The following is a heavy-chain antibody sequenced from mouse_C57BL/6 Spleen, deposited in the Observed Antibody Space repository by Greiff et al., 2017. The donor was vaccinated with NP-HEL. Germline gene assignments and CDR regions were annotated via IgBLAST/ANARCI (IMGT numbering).Heavy chain of an antibody. Sequence: VQLQQSGPELVKPGASVKISCKASGYAFSSSWMNWVKQRPGKGLEWIGRIYPGDGDTNYNGKFKGKATLTADKSSSTAYMQLSSLTSEDSAVYFCARLRGSEGSYVDYWGQGTTLTVSS. V-gene: IGHV1-82*01. CDR1: GYAFSSSW. CDR3: ARLRGSEGSYVDY. D-gene: IGHD1-1*01. CDR2: IYPGDGDT. J-gene: IGHJ2*01.